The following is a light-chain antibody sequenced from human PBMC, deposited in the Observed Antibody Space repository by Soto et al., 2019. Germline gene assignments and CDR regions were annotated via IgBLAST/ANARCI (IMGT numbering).Light chain of an antibody. CDR3: QQRSNWPSYT. CDR1: QSVSSY. V-gene: IGKV3-11*01. CDR2: DAS. Sequence: EIVLTQSPSTLSLSPGERATLSCRASQSVSSYLVWYQQKPGQAPRLLIYDASNRATGIPVRFSGSGSGTDFNLTISIIEPEDYAVDYCQQRSNWPSYTFGQGTKLEIK. J-gene: IGKJ2*01.